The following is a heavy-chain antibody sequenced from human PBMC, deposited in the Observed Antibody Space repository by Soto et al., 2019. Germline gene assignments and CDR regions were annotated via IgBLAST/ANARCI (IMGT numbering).Heavy chain of an antibody. V-gene: IGHV1-69*13. Sequence: ASVKVSCKASGCTFSSYAISWVRQAPGQGLEWMGGIIPIFGTANYAQKFQGRVTITADESTSTAYMELSSLRSEDTAVYYCAGGGAAYDYYGMDVWGQGATVTVSS. CDR2: IIPIFGTA. J-gene: IGHJ6*02. D-gene: IGHD3-16*01. CDR1: GCTFSSYA. CDR3: AGGGAAYDYYGMDV.